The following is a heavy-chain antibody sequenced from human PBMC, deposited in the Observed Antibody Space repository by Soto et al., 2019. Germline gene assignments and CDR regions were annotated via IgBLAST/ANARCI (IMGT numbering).Heavy chain of an antibody. Sequence: SETLSLTCTVSSGSISSYYWSWIRQPPGKGLEWIGYIYYSGSTKYNPSLKTRVTISIDTSKNQFSLRLSSVTAADTAVYFCARHCSGGTCYSGAEYFHHWGQGTLVTVSS. D-gene: IGHD2-15*01. CDR3: ARHCSGGTCYSGAEYFHH. V-gene: IGHV4-59*08. J-gene: IGHJ1*01. CDR1: SGSISSYY. CDR2: IYYSGST.